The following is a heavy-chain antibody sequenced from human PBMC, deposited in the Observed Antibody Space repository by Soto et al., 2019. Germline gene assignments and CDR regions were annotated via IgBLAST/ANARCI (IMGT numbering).Heavy chain of an antibody. CDR2: ISGSGGST. V-gene: IGHV3-23*01. D-gene: IGHD4-17*01. CDR1: GFTFSSYA. CDR3: AKGPIDVPKAMTTVPTGE. J-gene: IGHJ4*02. Sequence: GGSLRLSCAASGFTFSSYAMSWVRQAPGKGLEWVSAISGSGGSTYYADSVKGRFTISRDNSKNTLYLQMNSLRAEDTAVYYCAKGPIDVPKAMTTVPTGEWGQGTLVTVSS.